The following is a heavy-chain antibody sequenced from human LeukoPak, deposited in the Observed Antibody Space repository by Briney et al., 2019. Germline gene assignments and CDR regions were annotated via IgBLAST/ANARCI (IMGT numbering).Heavy chain of an antibody. Sequence: PGGSLRLSCAASGFTLSSNYMSWVRQAPGKGLEWVSVIYSGGSTYYTDSVKGGFTISRDNSKKKLYLQMNSLRAEYTAVYYCARARQMGYSGYDTVEYWGQGTLVTVSS. V-gene: IGHV3-53*01. CDR3: ARARQMGYSGYDTVEY. D-gene: IGHD5-12*01. J-gene: IGHJ4*02. CDR1: GFTLSSNY. CDR2: IYSGGST.